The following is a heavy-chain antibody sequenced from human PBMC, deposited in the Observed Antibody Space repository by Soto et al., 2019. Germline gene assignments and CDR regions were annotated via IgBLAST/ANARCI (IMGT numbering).Heavy chain of an antibody. Sequence: VQLLESGGGLVQPGGSLRLSCAASGINFTTYAMTWVSRAPGTRLERVSAISGSGGSTYYADSVKGRFPISRYSSMNTLFIQMNSLRADYTAVYYRAKNWDKTFISLYPWCKGTMVTVSS. J-gene: IGHJ5*02. CDR3: AKNWDKTFISLYP. D-gene: IGHD1-26*01. V-gene: IGHV3-23*01. CDR1: GINFTTYA. CDR2: ISGSGGST.